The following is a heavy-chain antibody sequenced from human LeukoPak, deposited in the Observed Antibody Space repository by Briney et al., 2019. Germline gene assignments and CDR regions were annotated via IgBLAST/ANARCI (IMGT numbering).Heavy chain of an antibody. V-gene: IGHV4-39*07. CDR3: ARSGGAYQLRLFDI. CDR1: GGSISSSSYY. Sequence: KPSETLSLTCTVSGGSISSSSYYWGWIRQPPGKGLEWIGEINHSGSTNYNPSLKSRVTISVDTSKNQFSLKLSSVTAADTAVYYCARSGGAYQLRLFDIWGQGTMVTVSS. J-gene: IGHJ3*02. CDR2: INHSGST. D-gene: IGHD2-2*01.